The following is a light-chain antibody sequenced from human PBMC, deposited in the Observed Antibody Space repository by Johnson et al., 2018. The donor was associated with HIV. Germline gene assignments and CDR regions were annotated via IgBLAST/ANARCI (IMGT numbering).Light chain of an antibody. Sequence: QSALTQPPSVSAAPGQKVTISCSGSSSNIGNNYVSWYQQLPGTAPKLLIYDNNKRPSGIPDLFSGSKSGTSATLGITGLQTGDEADYYCGTWDSSLSAGWVFGTGTKVTVL. J-gene: IGLJ1*01. V-gene: IGLV1-51*01. CDR2: DNN. CDR3: GTWDSSLSAGWV. CDR1: SSNIGNNY.